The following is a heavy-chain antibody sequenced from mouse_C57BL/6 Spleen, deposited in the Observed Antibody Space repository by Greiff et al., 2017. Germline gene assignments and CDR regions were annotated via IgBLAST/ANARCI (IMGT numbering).Heavy chain of an antibody. CDR1: GYTFTEYT. CDR2: FYPGSGSI. D-gene: IGHD2-1*01. J-gene: IGHJ2*01. CDR3: ARHIYYGNYERYFDY. Sequence: VKPGASVKLSCKASGYTFTEYTIHWVKQRSGQGLEWIGWFYPGSGSIKYNEKFKDKATLTADKSSSTVYMELSRLTSEDSAVYFCARHIYYGNYERYFDYWGQGTTLTVSS. V-gene: IGHV1-62-2*01.